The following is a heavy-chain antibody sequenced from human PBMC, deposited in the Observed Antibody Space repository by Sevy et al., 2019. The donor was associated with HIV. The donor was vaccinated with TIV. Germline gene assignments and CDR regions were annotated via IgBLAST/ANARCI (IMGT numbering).Heavy chain of an antibody. CDR3: ARDLRVRGYSYGSFDY. V-gene: IGHV1-2*02. CDR1: GYTFTGQY. CDR2: INPNSGDT. Sequence: ASVKVSCKDSGYTFTGQYMHWVRQAPGQGLEWMGWINPNSGDTKYEQAFQGRVTMTRDTSISTAYMELSGLKSDDTAIYYCARDLRVRGYSYGSFDYWGQGTLVTVSS. D-gene: IGHD5-18*01. J-gene: IGHJ4*02.